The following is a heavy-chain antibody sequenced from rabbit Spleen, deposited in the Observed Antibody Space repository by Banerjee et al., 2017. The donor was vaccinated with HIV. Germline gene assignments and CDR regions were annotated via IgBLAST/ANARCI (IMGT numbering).Heavy chain of an antibody. Sequence: QSLEESGGDLVKPGASLTLTCTASGFSFSSSYYMCWVRQVPGKGLELIACIYTRSDSTWYASWAKGRFTISKTSSTTVTLQMTSLTAADTATYFCARDTGSSFSSYGMDLWGPGTLVTVS. CDR3: ARDTGSSFSSYGMDL. V-gene: IGHV1S40*01. CDR2: IYTRSDST. CDR1: GFSFSSSYY. D-gene: IGHD8-1*01. J-gene: IGHJ6*01.